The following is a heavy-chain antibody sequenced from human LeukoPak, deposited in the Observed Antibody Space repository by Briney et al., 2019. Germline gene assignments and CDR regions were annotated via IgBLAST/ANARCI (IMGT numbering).Heavy chain of an antibody. CDR1: GFTFSDYY. J-gene: IGHJ4*02. Sequence: GSLRLSCAASGFTFSDYYMSWIRRAPGKGLEWVAYISSSDITIDYADSVKGRFTISRDNPKNSLYLQMNSLRAEDTAVYYCARAYGSGSYRSPWGYWGQGTLVTVSS. CDR2: ISSSDITI. V-gene: IGHV3-11*01. CDR3: ARAYGSGSYRSPWGY. D-gene: IGHD3-10*01.